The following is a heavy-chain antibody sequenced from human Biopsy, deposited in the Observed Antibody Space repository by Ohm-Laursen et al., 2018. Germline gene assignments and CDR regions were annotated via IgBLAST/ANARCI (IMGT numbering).Heavy chain of an antibody. D-gene: IGHD1-1*01. CDR2: INSMFGTT. CDR3: AKRGVERGRPLAY. V-gene: IGHV1-69*01. Sequence: GSSVKVSCKASGGTFSSFGISWVRQAPGQGLEWMGEINSMFGTTNYAQTFQGRVTITADESTSTAYMEVSSLRSEDTAVYYCAKRGVERGRPLAYWGQGTLVPVSP. J-gene: IGHJ4*02. CDR1: GGTFSSFG.